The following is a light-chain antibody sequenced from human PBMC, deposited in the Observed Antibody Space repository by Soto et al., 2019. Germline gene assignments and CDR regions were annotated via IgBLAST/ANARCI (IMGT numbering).Light chain of an antibody. CDR1: QSVRNNY. Sequence: EIVLTQSPGTLSLSPGERATLSCRASQSVRNNYLAWYQQKPGQAPRLLIYGASSRATGIPDRFTGSGSVTDFTLTISRLEPEDFAVYYCQQYGSSPWTFGQGTKVEIK. V-gene: IGKV3-20*01. CDR2: GAS. J-gene: IGKJ1*01. CDR3: QQYGSSPWT.